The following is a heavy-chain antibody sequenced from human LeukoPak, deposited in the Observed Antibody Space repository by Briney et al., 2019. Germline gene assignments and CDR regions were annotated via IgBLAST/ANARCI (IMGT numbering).Heavy chain of an antibody. V-gene: IGHV3-23*01. Sequence: GGSLRLSCAASGFTFSSYSMNWVRQAPGKGLEWVSAISGSGGSTYYADSVKGRFTISRDNSKNTLYVQMNSLRAEDTAVYYCALGLRYCSSTSCYPYAFDIWGQGTMVTVSS. D-gene: IGHD2-2*01. CDR1: GFTFSSYS. CDR3: ALGLRYCSSTSCYPYAFDI. J-gene: IGHJ3*02. CDR2: ISGSGGST.